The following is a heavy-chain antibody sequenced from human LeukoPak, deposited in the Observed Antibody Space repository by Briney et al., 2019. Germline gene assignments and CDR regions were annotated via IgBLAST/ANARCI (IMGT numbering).Heavy chain of an antibody. J-gene: IGHJ4*02. Sequence: GGSLRLSCAASGFTFNNYAMNWVRQAPGRGLEWVANIKQDGNEKYYVDSVKGRFTISRDNAKKSLYLQMNSLRADDTAVYYCARDVTYGSGTYLGHRDQGALVTVSS. V-gene: IGHV3-7*01. CDR3: ARDVTYGSGTYLGH. CDR1: GFTFNNYA. D-gene: IGHD3-10*01. CDR2: IKQDGNEK.